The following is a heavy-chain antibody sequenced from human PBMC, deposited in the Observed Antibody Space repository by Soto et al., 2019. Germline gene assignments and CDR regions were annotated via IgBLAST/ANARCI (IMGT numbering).Heavy chain of an antibody. J-gene: IGHJ6*04. CDR1: GGSISSYY. Sequence: PSETLSLTCTVSGGSISSYYWSWIRQPPGKGLEWIGYIYYSGSTNYNPSLKSRVTISVDTSKNQFSLKLSSVTAADTAVYYCARGRGALDVWGKGTTVTVSS. D-gene: IGHD3-10*01. CDR3: ARGRGALDV. CDR2: IYYSGST. V-gene: IGHV4-59*12.